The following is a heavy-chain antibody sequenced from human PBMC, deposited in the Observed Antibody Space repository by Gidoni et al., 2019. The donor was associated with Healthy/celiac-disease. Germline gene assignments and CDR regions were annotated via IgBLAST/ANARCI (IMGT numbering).Heavy chain of an antibody. CDR2: IIPILGIA. V-gene: IGHV1-69*09. CDR3: ARGDLTFLGYCSSTSCYTDPWPFDY. CDR1: GGTFSSYA. Sequence: QVQLVQSGAEVKKPGSSVKVSCKASGGTFSSYAISWVRQAPGQGLEWMGRIIPILGIANYAQKFQGRVTITADKSTSTAYMELSSLRSEDTAVYYCARGDLTFLGYCSSTSCYTDPWPFDYWGQGTLVTVSS. D-gene: IGHD2-2*02. J-gene: IGHJ4*02.